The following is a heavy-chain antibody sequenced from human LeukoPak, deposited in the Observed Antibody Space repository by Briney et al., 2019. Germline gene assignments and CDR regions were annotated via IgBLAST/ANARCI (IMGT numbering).Heavy chain of an antibody. Sequence: GGSLRLSCAASGFTFSSYVMSWVRQAPGKGLEWVSAIRGSGGNTYYADSVKGRFTISRDNSKNTLFLQMNSLRAEDTAVYYCAKDLAGGCFDYWGQGTLVTVSS. CDR1: GFTFSSYV. J-gene: IGHJ4*02. CDR3: AKDLAGGCFDY. D-gene: IGHD4-23*01. CDR2: IRGSGGNT. V-gene: IGHV3-23*01.